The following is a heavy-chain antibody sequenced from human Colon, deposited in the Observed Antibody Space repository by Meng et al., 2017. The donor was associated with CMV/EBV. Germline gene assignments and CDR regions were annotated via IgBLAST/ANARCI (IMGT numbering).Heavy chain of an antibody. CDR2: IDWDGGNT. CDR3: AWESIAMVRGYGMDV. J-gene: IGHJ6*02. Sequence: GESLKISCAASGFIFEDYAMHWVRQVPGKGLEWVSLIDWDGGNTYYADAVKGRFTISRDNSKDSLYLQMNSLRVEDTALYYCAWESIAMVRGYGMDVWGQGTTVTVSS. CDR1: GFIFEDYA. V-gene: IGHV3-43D*03. D-gene: IGHD3-10*01.